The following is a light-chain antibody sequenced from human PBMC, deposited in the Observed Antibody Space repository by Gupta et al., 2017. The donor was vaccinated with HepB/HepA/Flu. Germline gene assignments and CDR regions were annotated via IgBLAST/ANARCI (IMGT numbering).Light chain of an antibody. V-gene: IGKV3-11*01. J-gene: IGKJ5*01. Sequence: EIVLTQSPATLSLSPGERATLSCRASQSVSSYLAWYQQKPGQAPRLLIYGASNRATGIPARFSGSGSGTDFTLTISILDPEDFAVYYCQQRSNWPITFGQGTRMEIK. CDR3: QQRSNWPIT. CDR2: GAS. CDR1: QSVSSY.